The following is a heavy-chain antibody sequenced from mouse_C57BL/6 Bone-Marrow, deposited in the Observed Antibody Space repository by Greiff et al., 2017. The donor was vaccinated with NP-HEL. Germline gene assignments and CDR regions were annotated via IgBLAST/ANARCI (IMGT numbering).Heavy chain of an antibody. CDR2: IYPGDGDT. Sequence: QVQLQQSGPELVKPGASVKISCKASGYAFSSSWMNWVKQRPGKGLEWIGRIYPGDGDTNYNGKLKGKATLTADKSSSTAYMQLSSLTSEDSAVYFCARFYYYGSRFAYWGQGTLVTVSA. CDR1: GYAFSSSW. D-gene: IGHD1-1*01. J-gene: IGHJ3*01. CDR3: ARFYYYGSRFAY. V-gene: IGHV1-82*01.